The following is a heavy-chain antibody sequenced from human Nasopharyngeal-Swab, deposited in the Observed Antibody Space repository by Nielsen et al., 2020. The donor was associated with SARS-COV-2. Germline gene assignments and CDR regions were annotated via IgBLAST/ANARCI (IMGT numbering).Heavy chain of an antibody. CDR2: INHSGST. CDR3: ARVRSGWQTYYYYGMDV. V-gene: IGHV4-34*01. J-gene: IGHJ6*02. D-gene: IGHD6-19*01. Sequence: RQPPGKGLEWIGEINHSGSTNYNPPLKSRVTISVDTSKNQFSLKLSSVTAADTAVYYCARVRSGWQTYYYYGMDVWGQGTTVTVSS.